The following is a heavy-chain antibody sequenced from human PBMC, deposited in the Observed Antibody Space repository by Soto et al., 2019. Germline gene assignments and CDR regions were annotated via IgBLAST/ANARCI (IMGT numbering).Heavy chain of an antibody. CDR3: ARTTRYCSGGSCYYGFDY. Sequence: QITLKESGPPLVNPTQTLTLTCTFSGFSLSTSGVGVGWIRQPPGKALEWLALIYWDDDKRYSPSLKSRLTITKDTSKNQVVLTMTNMDPVDTATYYCARTTRYCSGGSCYYGFDYWGQGTLVTVSS. CDR1: GFSLSTSGVG. J-gene: IGHJ4*02. D-gene: IGHD2-15*01. V-gene: IGHV2-5*02. CDR2: IYWDDDK.